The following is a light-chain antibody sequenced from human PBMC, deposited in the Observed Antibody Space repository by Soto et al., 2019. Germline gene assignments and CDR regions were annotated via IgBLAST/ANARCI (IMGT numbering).Light chain of an antibody. Sequence: EIVMTQSPATLSVSPGERATLSCRASKSVSSNLAWYQQKPGQAPRLLIYDASTRATGIPARFSGSGSGTEVTLTISSLQSEDFAVYYCQQYNNWPLTFGQGTKVEIK. CDR1: KSVSSN. CDR3: QQYNNWPLT. V-gene: IGKV3-15*01. J-gene: IGKJ1*01. CDR2: DAS.